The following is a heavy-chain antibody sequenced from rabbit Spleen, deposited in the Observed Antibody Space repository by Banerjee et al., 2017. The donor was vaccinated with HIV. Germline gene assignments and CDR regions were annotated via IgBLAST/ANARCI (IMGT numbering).Heavy chain of an antibody. Sequence: QEQLEESGGGLVKPGASLTLTCKASGFDFSSSYYMCWVRQAPGKGLEWIACIYGGSSGSTYYASWAKGRFTISKTSSTTVTLQMTSLTAADTATYFCARANTVYGHSKLWGPGTLVTVS. CDR2: IYGGSSGST. V-gene: IGHV1S45*01. CDR1: GFDFSSSYY. J-gene: IGHJ4*01. D-gene: IGHD6-1*01. CDR3: ARANTVYGHSKL.